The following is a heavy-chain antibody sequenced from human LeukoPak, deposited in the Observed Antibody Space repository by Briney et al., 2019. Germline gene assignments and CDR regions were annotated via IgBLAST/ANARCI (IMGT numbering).Heavy chain of an antibody. V-gene: IGHV3-30*02. D-gene: IGHD2-21*01. Sequence: GGSLRLSCEASGFIFNIYGMHWVRQAPGKGLEWVAFIEYDGRNNYYADSVKGRFTIPRDNSKNSLYLQMNSLRAEDTAVYYCARDGCGGDCYDYWGQGTLVTVSS. J-gene: IGHJ4*02. CDR2: IEYDGRNN. CDR3: ARDGCGGDCYDY. CDR1: GFIFNIYG.